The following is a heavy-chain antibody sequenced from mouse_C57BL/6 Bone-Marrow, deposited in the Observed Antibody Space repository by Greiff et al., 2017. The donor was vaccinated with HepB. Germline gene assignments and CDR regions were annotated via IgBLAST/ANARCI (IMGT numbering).Heavy chain of an antibody. J-gene: IGHJ1*03. Sequence: VQLQQSGPVLVKPGASVKMSCKASGYTFTDYYMNWVKQSHGKSLEWIGVINPYNGGTSYNQKFKGKATLTVDKSSSTAYMELNSLTSEDSAVYYCARGVSPYWYFDVWGTGTTVTVSS. CDR3: ARGVSPYWYFDV. CDR1: GYTFTDYY. CDR2: INPYNGGT. V-gene: IGHV1-19*01.